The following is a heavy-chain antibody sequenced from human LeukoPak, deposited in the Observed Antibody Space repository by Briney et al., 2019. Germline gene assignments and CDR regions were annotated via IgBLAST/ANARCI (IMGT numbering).Heavy chain of an antibody. CDR1: GGSFSGFV. V-gene: IGHV4-59*01. CDR3: ARTNAFDI. J-gene: IGHJ3*02. Sequence: SETLSLTCTVSGGSFSGFVWSWIRQPPGKGLEWIGYIFDTGSTSYNPSLKGRVSISLDTSKNQFFLKLGPVTAADTAVYYCARTNAFDIRGQGTLVTVAS. CDR2: IFDTGST.